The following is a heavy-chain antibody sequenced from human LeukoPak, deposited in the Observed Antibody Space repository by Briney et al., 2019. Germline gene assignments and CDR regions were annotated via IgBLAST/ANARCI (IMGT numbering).Heavy chain of an antibody. D-gene: IGHD6-13*01. J-gene: IGHJ4*02. V-gene: IGHV1-24*01. CDR1: GYTLTELS. Sequence: ASVKVSCKVSGYTLTELSMHWVRQAPGKGLEWMGGFDPEDGETIYAQKFQGRVTITEDTSTDTAYMELSSLRSEDTAVYYCATPHIAAAGIVFDYWGQGTLVTVSS. CDR2: FDPEDGET. CDR3: ATPHIAAAGIVFDY.